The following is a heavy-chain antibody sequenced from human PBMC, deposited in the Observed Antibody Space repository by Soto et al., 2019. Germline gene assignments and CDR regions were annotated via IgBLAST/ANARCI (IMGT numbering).Heavy chain of an antibody. CDR1: GGSISSSNW. Sequence: SETLSLTCAVSGGSISSSNWWSWVRQPPGKGLEWIGEIYHSGSANYNPSLKIRVTLSVDTSKNQFSLKLSSVTAADTAVYYCARRYGGNLDYWGQGTLVTAPQ. CDR2: IYHSGSA. V-gene: IGHV4-4*02. CDR3: ARRYGGNLDY. D-gene: IGHD1-26*01. J-gene: IGHJ4*02.